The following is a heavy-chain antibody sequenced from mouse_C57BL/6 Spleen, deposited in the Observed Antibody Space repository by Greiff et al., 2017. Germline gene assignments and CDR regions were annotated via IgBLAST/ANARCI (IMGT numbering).Heavy chain of an antibody. Sequence: VQLKQSGAELVRPGASVKLSCTASGFNIKDDYMHWVKQRPEQGLEWIGWIDPENGDTEYASKFQGKATITADTSSNTAYLQLSSLTSEDTAVYYCTKTGTFTTVVATDFDYWGQGTTLTVSS. CDR1: GFNIKDDY. J-gene: IGHJ2*01. CDR2: IDPENGDT. V-gene: IGHV14-4*01. CDR3: TKTGTFTTVVATDFDY. D-gene: IGHD1-1*01.